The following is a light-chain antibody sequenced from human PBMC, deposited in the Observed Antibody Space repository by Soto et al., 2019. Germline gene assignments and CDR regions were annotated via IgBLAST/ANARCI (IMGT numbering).Light chain of an antibody. Sequence: IQMTQSPSSRHASEGDRVTITCRASQSISNWLAWYQQKPGTDPKVLIYHASNLQSGVPSRFSGRGSGKEFTLTISSLQPDDYATSYSQQYNSYWTFGQGTKWIS. CDR1: QSISNW. J-gene: IGKJ1*01. V-gene: IGKV1-5*01. CDR2: HAS. CDR3: QQYNSYWT.